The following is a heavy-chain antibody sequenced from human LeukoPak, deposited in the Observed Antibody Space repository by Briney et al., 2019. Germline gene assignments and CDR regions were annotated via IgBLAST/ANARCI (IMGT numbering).Heavy chain of an antibody. D-gene: IGHD3-9*01. CDR2: ISSSSSTI. V-gene: IGHV3-48*02. Sequence: PGGSLRFSCAASGFTFSSYSMNCVRQAPGKGLEWVSYISSSSSTIYYADSVKGRFTISRDNAKNSLYLQMNSLRDEDTAVYYCARAALYDILTGYSRYFDYWGQGTLVTVSS. CDR3: ARAALYDILTGYSRYFDY. J-gene: IGHJ4*02. CDR1: GFTFSSYS.